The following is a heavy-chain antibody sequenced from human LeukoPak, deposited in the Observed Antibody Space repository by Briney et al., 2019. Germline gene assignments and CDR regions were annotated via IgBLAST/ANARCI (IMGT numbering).Heavy chain of an antibody. J-gene: IGHJ4*02. Sequence: PSETLSLTCTVSGGSISSYYWSWLRQPPGKGLEGFGYNYYNRSTNYNPSLKSRVTISVDTSKNQFSLKLSSVTAADTAVYYCARERPLIAVAGTYFDYWGQGTLVTVSS. CDR1: GGSISSYY. CDR2: NYYNRST. CDR3: ARERPLIAVAGTYFDY. V-gene: IGHV4-59*01. D-gene: IGHD6-19*01.